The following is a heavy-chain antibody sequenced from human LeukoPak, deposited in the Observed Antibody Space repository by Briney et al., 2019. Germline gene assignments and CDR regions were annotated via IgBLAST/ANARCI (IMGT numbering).Heavy chain of an antibody. V-gene: IGHV4-30-4*01. CDR1: GGSISSGDYY. J-gene: IGHJ4*02. Sequence: PSQTLSLTCTVSGGSISSGDYYWSWIRQPPGKGLEWIGYIYYSGSTYYNPSLKSRVTISVDMSKNQFSLKLSSVTAADTAVYYCARVPPLTTVTTPVHWGQGTLVTVSS. CDR3: ARVPPLTTVTTPVH. D-gene: IGHD4-17*01. CDR2: IYYSGST.